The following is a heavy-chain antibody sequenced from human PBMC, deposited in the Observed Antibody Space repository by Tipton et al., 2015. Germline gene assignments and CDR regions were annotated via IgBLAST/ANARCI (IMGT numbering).Heavy chain of an antibody. CDR1: GYSFTSYW. J-gene: IGHJ3*02. Sequence: QLVQSGAEVKKPGESLKISCKGSGYSFTSYWIGWVRQMTGKGLEWMGIIYPGDSDTRYSPSFQGQVTISADRSISTAYLQWSSLKASDTAMYYCARHVSFYYDTHGYDALDIWAQGTRVTVSS. CDR3: ARHVSFYYDTHGYDALDI. V-gene: IGHV5-51*01. D-gene: IGHD3-22*01. CDR2: IYPGDSDT.